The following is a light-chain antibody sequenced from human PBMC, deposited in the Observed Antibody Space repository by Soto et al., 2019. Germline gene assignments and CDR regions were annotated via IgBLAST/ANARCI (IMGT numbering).Light chain of an antibody. V-gene: IGKV1-5*03. CDR2: QAS. CDR3: QEYISDSRT. CDR1: RSISTW. Sequence: DIQMTQSPSTLSASVGDRVTINCRASRSISTWLAWYQHRPGKAPKLLIYQASSLEDGVPSRFSGSGSGTEFTLTISSLQPVDFATYYCQEYISDSRTFGQGTKVESK. J-gene: IGKJ2*02.